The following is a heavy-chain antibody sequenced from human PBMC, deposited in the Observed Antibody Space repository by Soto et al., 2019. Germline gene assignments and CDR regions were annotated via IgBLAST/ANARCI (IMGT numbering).Heavy chain of an antibody. D-gene: IGHD3-22*01. CDR1: GGTFSSYA. V-gene: IGHV1-69*13. J-gene: IGHJ4*02. Sequence: ASVKVSCKASGGTFSSYAISWARQAPGQGLEWMGGIIPIFGTANYAQKFQGRVTITADESTSTAYMELSSLRSEDTAVYYCAGDRQDPYYHDSSGYYSVYFDYWGQGTLVTVSS. CDR2: IIPIFGTA. CDR3: AGDRQDPYYHDSSGYYSVYFDY.